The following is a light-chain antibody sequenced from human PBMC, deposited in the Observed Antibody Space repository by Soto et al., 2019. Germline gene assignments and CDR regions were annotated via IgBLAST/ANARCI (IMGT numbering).Light chain of an antibody. CDR3: QQFNSYPRA. CDR1: QGISSA. CDR2: DAS. Sequence: AIQLTQSPSSLSASAGDRVTITCRASQGISSALAWYQQKPGKAPKLLIYDASSLEIGFPSRFSGSGSGTDFTLTIGSLQPEDFATYYCQQFNSYPRAFGPGTKVEIK. V-gene: IGKV1-13*02. J-gene: IGKJ3*01.